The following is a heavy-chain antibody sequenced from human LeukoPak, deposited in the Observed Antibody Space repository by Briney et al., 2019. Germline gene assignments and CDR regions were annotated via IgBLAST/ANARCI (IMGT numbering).Heavy chain of an antibody. CDR1: GYTFSSYG. Sequence: ASVKVSCKASGYTFSSYGISWVRQAPGQGLEWMGGIIPVLGIANYAQKFQGRVTITADESTSTAYMELSSLISEDTAEYYCAAPQSRISSYYYVMDVWGQGTTVTVSS. J-gene: IGHJ6*02. CDR2: IIPVLGIA. CDR3: AAPQSRISSYYYVMDV. D-gene: IGHD2-15*01. V-gene: IGHV1-69*10.